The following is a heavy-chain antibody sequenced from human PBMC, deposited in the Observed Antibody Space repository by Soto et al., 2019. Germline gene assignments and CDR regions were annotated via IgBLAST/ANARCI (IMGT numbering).Heavy chain of an antibody. CDR1: GDSVSINSAA. J-gene: IGHJ3*02. V-gene: IGHV6-1*01. Sequence: SQTLSLTCAISGDSVSINSAALNVISQSRSRGLEWLGMTYYRSKWYNDYAVSGKSRITINPDTSKNQFSLQLNSVPPEDTAVYYCARDRSGGAPGAFDIWGQGTMVTVSS. D-gene: IGHD2-21*01. CDR2: TYYRSKWYN. CDR3: ARDRSGGAPGAFDI.